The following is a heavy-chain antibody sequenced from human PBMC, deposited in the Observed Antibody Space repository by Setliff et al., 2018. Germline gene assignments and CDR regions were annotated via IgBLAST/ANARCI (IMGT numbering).Heavy chain of an antibody. CDR3: AREVAGTYHYFDP. J-gene: IGHJ5*02. Sequence: PSETLSLTCTVSGGSISSGTYYWSWIRQPAGKGLEWIGRLHTSGSIDYNPSLKSRVTISVDTSKNQFSLILRSATAADTALYFCAREVAGTYHYFDPWGQGTLVTVSS. D-gene: IGHD6-19*01. CDR1: GGSISSGTYY. V-gene: IGHV4-61*02. CDR2: LHTSGSI.